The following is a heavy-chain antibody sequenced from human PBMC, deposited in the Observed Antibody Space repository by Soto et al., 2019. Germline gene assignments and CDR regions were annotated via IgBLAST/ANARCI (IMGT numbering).Heavy chain of an antibody. D-gene: IGHD6-19*01. CDR1: GYSISSGYY. CDR3: ARDYSSGWDDAFDI. V-gene: IGHV4-38-2*02. Sequence: PSETLSLTCAVSGYSISSGYYWGWIRQPPGKGLEWIGSIYHSGSTYYNPSLKSRVTISVDTSKNQFSLKLSSVTAADTAVYYCARDYSSGWDDAFDIWGQGTMVTVSS. J-gene: IGHJ3*02. CDR2: IYHSGST.